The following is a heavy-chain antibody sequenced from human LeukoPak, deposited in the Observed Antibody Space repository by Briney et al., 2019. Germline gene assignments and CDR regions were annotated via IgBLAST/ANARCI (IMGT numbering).Heavy chain of an antibody. CDR1: GLTFGDYA. CDR3: AKPRVNAFYI. V-gene: IGHV3-9*03. CDR2: MSWNGGSV. J-gene: IGHJ3*02. Sequence: GRSLRLSCAASGLTFGDYAMHWVRQAAGKGLEWVSYMSWNGGSVAYAASVKGRFTISRDNAKNSLYLQMNSLRAEDMALKYCAKPRVNAFYIWCYQTTVTVSS.